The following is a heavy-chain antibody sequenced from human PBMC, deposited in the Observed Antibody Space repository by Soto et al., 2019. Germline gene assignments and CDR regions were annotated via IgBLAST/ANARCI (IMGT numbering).Heavy chain of an antibody. J-gene: IGHJ2*01. Sequence: ASVKVSCKAAGYAFTIYYMHWGRQAPGQGLEWMGIINPSGGSTSYAQKFQGRVTMTRDTSTSTVYMELSSLRSEDTAVYYCARVGGDPYWYFDLWGRGTLVTVSS. D-gene: IGHD1-26*01. CDR3: ARVGGDPYWYFDL. V-gene: IGHV1-46*03. CDR2: INPSGGST. CDR1: GYAFTIYY.